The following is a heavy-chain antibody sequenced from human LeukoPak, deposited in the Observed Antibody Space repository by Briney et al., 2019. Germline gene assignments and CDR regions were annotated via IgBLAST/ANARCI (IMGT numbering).Heavy chain of an antibody. D-gene: IGHD6-19*01. CDR2: ISGGTT. CDR3: SRGSGWLSVY. CDR1: GFTFGDYL. Sequence: PGGSLRLSCTASGFTFGDYLMSWFRQAPGKGLECIGFISGGTTEYAASVKGRFTISRDDSTSIAYLQMNSLTTEDTAVYYCSRGSGWLSVYWGQGTLVTASS. V-gene: IGHV3-49*03. J-gene: IGHJ4*02.